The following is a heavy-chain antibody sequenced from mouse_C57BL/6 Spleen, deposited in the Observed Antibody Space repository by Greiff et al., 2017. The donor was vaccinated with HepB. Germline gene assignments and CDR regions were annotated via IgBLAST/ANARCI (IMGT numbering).Heavy chain of an antibody. V-gene: IGHV1-81*01. CDR1: GYTFTSYG. CDR3: AREDIYDGYFYAMDY. D-gene: IGHD2-3*01. Sequence: QVQLQQSGAELARPGASVKLSCKASGYTFTSYGISWVKQRTGQGLEWIGEIYPRSGNTYYNEKFKGKATLTADKSSSTAYMELRSLTSEDSAVYFCAREDIYDGYFYAMDYWGQGTSVTVSS. J-gene: IGHJ4*01. CDR2: IYPRSGNT.